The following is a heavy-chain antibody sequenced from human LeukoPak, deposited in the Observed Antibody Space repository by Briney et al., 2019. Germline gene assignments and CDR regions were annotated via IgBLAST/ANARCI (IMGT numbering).Heavy chain of an antibody. J-gene: IGHJ6*02. V-gene: IGHV4-34*01. Sequence: SETLSLTCAVYGGSLYGYSWSWIRQPPGKGLEWIGEINHSGSTNYNPSLKSRVTISVDTSKNQFSLKLSSVTAADTAVYYCARGRGYCSSTSCYVRYYYGMDVWGQGTTVTVSS. D-gene: IGHD2-2*01. CDR3: ARGRGYCSSTSCYVRYYYGMDV. CDR2: INHSGST. CDR1: GGSLYGYS.